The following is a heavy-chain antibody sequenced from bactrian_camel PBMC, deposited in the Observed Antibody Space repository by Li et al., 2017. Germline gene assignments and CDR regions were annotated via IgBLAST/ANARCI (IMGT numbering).Heavy chain of an antibody. Sequence: VQLVESGGGSVQSGGSLRLSCAASGFTSRTYDVTWVRQAPGKGLEWASHIPDGGEPKYVAGVADSVKGRFTGSRDNSKNTIYLQMNSLKTEDIAMYYCATWSYSEYAFGVEEDRFLEVWGQGTQVTVS. J-gene: IGHJ2*01. V-gene: IGHV3S40*01. CDR3: ATWSYSEYAFGVEEDRFLEV. CDR1: GFTSRTYD. CDR2: IPDGGEPK. D-gene: IGHD4*01.